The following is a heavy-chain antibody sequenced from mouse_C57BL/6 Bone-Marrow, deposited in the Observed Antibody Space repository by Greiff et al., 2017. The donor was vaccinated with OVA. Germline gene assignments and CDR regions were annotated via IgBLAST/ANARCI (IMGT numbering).Heavy chain of an antibody. CDR2: ISYDGSN. V-gene: IGHV3-6*01. D-gene: IGHD2-14*01. CDR3: ARDGAGEYDGGVHYAMDY. Sequence: EVQLQESGPGLVKPSQSLSLTCSVTGYSITSGYYWNWIRQFPGNKLEWMGYISYDGSNNYNPYLKNRISITRDTSKNPFFLQLHSVTTEDTATDYCARDGAGEYDGGVHYAMDYWGQGTSVTVSS. J-gene: IGHJ4*01. CDR1: GYSITSGYY.